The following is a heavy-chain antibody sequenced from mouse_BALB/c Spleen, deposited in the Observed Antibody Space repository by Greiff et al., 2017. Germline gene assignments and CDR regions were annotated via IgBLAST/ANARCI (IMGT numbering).Heavy chain of an antibody. CDR1: GFTFTDYY. CDR2: IRNKANGYTT. Sequence: EVNVVESGGGLVQPGGSLRLSCATSGFTFTDYYMSWVRQPPGKALEWLGFIRNKANGYTTEYSASVKGRFTISRDNSQSILYLQMNTLRAEDSATYYCARGSRYFDYWGQGTTLTVSS. J-gene: IGHJ2*01. CDR3: ARGSRYFDY. V-gene: IGHV7-3*02.